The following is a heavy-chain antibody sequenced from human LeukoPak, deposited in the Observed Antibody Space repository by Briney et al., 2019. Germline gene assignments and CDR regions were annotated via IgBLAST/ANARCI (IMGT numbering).Heavy chain of an antibody. V-gene: IGHV3-21*01. CDR3: ARETVTTAWYFDL. CDR2: ISSSSSYI. Sequence: GGSLRLSCAASGFTFSSYSMNWVRQAPGKGLEWVSSISSSSSYIYYADSVKGRFTISRDNAKNSLYLQMNSLRAEDTAVYYCARETVTTAWYFDLWGRGTLVNVSS. D-gene: IGHD4-17*01. CDR1: GFTFSSYS. J-gene: IGHJ2*01.